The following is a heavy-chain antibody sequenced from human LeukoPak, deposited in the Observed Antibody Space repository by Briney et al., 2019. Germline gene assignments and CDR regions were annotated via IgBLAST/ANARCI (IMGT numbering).Heavy chain of an antibody. Sequence: ASVKVSCKASGYTFTSYYMHWVRQAPGQGLEWMGIINPSGGSTSYAQKFQGRVTMTRDTSTSTVYMELSSLRSEDTAVYYCAKAPWHIVVVTAIPPYYFDYWGQGTLVTVSS. CDR3: AKAPWHIVVVTAIPPYYFDY. V-gene: IGHV1-46*01. CDR2: INPSGGST. J-gene: IGHJ4*02. CDR1: GYTFTSYY. D-gene: IGHD2-21*02.